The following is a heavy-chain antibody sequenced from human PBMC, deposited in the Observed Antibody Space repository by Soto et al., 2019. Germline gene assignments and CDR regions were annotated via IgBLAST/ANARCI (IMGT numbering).Heavy chain of an antibody. Sequence: ASVKVSCKTSGYSFTTYGISWVRQAPGQGLEWMGWISGYNGNTNYAQKLQGRVTMTTDTSTSTAYMELRSLRSDDTAVYYCAREGPAPYYYYGMDVWGQGCTVTVSS. CDR2: ISGYNGNT. J-gene: IGHJ6*02. CDR3: AREGPAPYYYYGMDV. CDR1: GYSFTTYG. V-gene: IGHV1-18*01.